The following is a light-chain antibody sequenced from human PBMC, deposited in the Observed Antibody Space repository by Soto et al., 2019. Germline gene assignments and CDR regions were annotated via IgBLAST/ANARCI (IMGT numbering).Light chain of an antibody. V-gene: IGKV1-5*01. CDR2: AAS. CDR1: QTVNTY. CDR3: QQYNSYWT. Sequence: DIEMTQSPSSLSVSIGDRVTLTCRASQTVNTYLPWYQQKPGQAPKLLIYAASNWESGVPSRFSGSGSGTNFTLTISSLEPDDFATYYCQQYNSYWTFGQGTKVDIK. J-gene: IGKJ1*01.